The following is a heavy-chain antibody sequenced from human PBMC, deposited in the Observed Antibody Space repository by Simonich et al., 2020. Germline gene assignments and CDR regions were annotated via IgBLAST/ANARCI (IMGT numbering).Heavy chain of an antibody. CDR3: AKDLGERITMIVVVIDAFDI. CDR1: GFTFSSYA. J-gene: IGHJ3*02. V-gene: IGHV3-23*01. D-gene: IGHD3-22*01. Sequence: GGGLVQPGGSLRLSCAASGFTFSSYAMSWVRQAPGKGLDWVSDISGSGGSTYYADSVKGRFTISRDNSKNTLYLQMNSLRAEDTAVYYCAKDLGERITMIVVVIDAFDIWGQGTMVTVSS. CDR2: ISGSGGST.